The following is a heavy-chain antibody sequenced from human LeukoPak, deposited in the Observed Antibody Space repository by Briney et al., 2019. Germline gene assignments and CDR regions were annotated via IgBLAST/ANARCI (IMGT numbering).Heavy chain of an antibody. CDR1: GGSFSGYY. CDR2: INHSGST. D-gene: IGHD3-22*01. J-gene: IGHJ4*02. V-gene: IGHV4-34*01. CDR3: ARGDTSTYYYDSSGYYFFDY. Sequence: SETLSLTCAVYGGSFSGYYWSWIRQPPGKGLEWIGEINHSGSTNYNPSLKSRVTIPVDTSKNQFSLKLSSVTAADTAAYYCARGDTSTYYYDSSGYYFFDYWGQGTLVTVSS.